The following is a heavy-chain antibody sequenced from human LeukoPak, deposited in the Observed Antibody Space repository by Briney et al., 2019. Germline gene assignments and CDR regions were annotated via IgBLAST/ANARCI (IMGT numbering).Heavy chain of an antibody. V-gene: IGHV3-21*01. J-gene: IGHJ3*02. D-gene: IGHD2-21*02. CDR2: ISSSSSYI. CDR3: AKEMRYCGGDCYADHDAFDI. Sequence: GGSLRLSCAASGVTFSSYSMNWVRQAPGKGLEWVSSISSSSSYIYYADSVKGRFTISRDNAKNSLYLQMNSLRAEDTALYYCAKEMRYCGGDCYADHDAFDIWGQGTMVTVSS. CDR1: GVTFSSYS.